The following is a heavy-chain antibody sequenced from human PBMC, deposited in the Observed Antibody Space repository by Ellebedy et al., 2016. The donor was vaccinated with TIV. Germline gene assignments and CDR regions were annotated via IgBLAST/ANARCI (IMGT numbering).Heavy chain of an antibody. D-gene: IGHD5-12*01. CDR3: VSDYFLRVPTMFDS. CDR2: LIENGRYT. Sequence: GESLKISCEASGFTFSSYAMSWVRQAPGKGLEFVSGLIENGRYTYYADSVKGRFTISRDNFRSTLFLQMNSLRAEDTAVYYCVSDYFLRVPTMFDSWGQGVLVTVSS. J-gene: IGHJ4*02. V-gene: IGHV3-23*01. CDR1: GFTFSSYA.